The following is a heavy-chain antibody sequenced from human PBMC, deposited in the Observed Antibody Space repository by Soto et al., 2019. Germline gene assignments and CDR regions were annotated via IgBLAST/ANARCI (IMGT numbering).Heavy chain of an antibody. CDR1: GYTFTSYG. J-gene: IGHJ3*01. Sequence: ASVKVSCKASGYTFTSYGISWVRQAPGQGLEWMGWISAYNGNKNYAQKLQGRVTMTTDTSTSTAYMELRSLRSDDTAVYYCARDPRQTYYYDSSGYYIREVGWGPPWGQGTMVTVSS. CDR3: ARDPRQTYYYDSSGYYIREVGWGPP. V-gene: IGHV1-18*01. CDR2: ISAYNGNK. D-gene: IGHD3-22*01.